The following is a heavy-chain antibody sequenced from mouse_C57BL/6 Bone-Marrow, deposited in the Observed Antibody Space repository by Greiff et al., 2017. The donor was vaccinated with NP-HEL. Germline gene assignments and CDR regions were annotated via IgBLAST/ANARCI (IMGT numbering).Heavy chain of an antibody. Sequence: EVKVVESGGDLVKPGGSLKLSCAASGFTFSSYGMSWVRQTPDKRLEWVATISSGGSYTYYPDSVKGRFTISRDNAKNTLYLQMSSLKSEDTAMYYCARHSYYSKFAYWGQGTLVTVSA. V-gene: IGHV5-6*01. CDR3: ARHSYYSKFAY. J-gene: IGHJ3*01. D-gene: IGHD2-5*01. CDR2: ISSGGSYT. CDR1: GFTFSSYG.